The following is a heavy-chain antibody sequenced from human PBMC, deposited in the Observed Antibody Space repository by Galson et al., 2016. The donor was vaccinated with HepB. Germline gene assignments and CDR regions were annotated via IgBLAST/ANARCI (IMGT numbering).Heavy chain of an antibody. CDR3: ASVRIRYFDWLSQFDSNVFDI. D-gene: IGHD3-9*01. CDR1: GYTFTNYA. V-gene: IGHV7-4-1*02. J-gene: IGHJ3*02. CDR2: INTNTENP. Sequence: SVKVSCKASGYTFTNYAMNWVRQAPGQGLEWLGWINTNTENPPYAQRFTGRFVFSLDTSVSTAYLQISSLGADDTAIYYCASVRIRYFDWLSQFDSNVFDIWGQGTMVTVSS.